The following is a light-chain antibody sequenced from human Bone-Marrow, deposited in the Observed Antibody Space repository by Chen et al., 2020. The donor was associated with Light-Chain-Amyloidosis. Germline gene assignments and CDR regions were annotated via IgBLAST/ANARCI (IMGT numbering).Light chain of an antibody. J-gene: IGKJ1*01. V-gene: IGKV3-20*01. Sequence: IVLTQSPGTLSLSPGERATLSCRASQTVTPSYLAWYQQKPGEAPRLLIYDASSRATGIRDRFSGSGSGTDFTLTISRLEPEDFAVYYCQQYGSSPKAFGQGTKVEIK. CDR3: QQYGSSPKA. CDR2: DAS. CDR1: QTVTPSY.